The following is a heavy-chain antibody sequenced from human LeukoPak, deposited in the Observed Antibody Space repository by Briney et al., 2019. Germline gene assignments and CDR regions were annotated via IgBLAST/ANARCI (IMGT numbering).Heavy chain of an antibody. D-gene: IGHD6-13*01. CDR1: GGSISDYY. CDR2: IYTTGST. Sequence: SETLSLTCTVSGGSISDYYWSWIRQPAGKGLEWIGRIYTTGSTDYNPSLKSRVTISVDTSKNQFSLKLSSVTAADTAVYYCARSYSSSSLDYWGQGTLVTVSS. J-gene: IGHJ4*02. V-gene: IGHV4-4*07. CDR3: ARSYSSSSLDY.